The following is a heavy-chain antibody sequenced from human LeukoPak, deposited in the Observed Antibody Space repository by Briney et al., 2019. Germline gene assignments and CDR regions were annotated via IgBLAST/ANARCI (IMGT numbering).Heavy chain of an antibody. D-gene: IGHD5-18*01. J-gene: IGHJ4*02. CDR2: ISSSSSYI. CDR3: VSSISYGIYYFDY. V-gene: IGHV3-21*01. CDR1: GFTFSNYW. Sequence: GGSLRLSCAASGFTFSNYWMNWVRQAPGKGLEWVSSISSSSSYIYYADSVKGRFTISRDNAKNSLYLQMNSLRAEDTAVYYCVSSISYGIYYFDYWGQGTLVTVSS.